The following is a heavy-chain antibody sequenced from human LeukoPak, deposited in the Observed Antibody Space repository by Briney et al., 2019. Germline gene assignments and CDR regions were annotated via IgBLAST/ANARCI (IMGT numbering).Heavy chain of an antibody. J-gene: IGHJ6*02. Sequence: ASVKVSCKASGGTFSSYAISWVRQAPGQGLEWMGIINPSGGSTSYAQKFQGRVTMTRDTSTSTVYMELSSLRSEDTAVYYCARGPKSDFWSGYIHYYGMDVWGQGTTVTVSS. CDR3: ARGPKSDFWSGYIHYYGMDV. CDR2: INPSGGST. CDR1: GGTFSSYA. D-gene: IGHD3-3*01. V-gene: IGHV1-46*01.